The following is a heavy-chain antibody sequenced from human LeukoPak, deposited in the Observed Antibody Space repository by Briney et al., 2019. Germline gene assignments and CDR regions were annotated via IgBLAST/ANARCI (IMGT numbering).Heavy chain of an antibody. V-gene: IGHV4-59*02. Sequence: SETLSLTCTVSGGSVSSYYWSWIRQPPGKGLEWIGYIYYSGSTNYNPSLKSRVTMSVDTSKNQFSLKLSSVTAADTAVYYCARAGYCSGGSCSFFNDGWGQGTLVTVSS. J-gene: IGHJ4*02. CDR3: ARAGYCSGGSCSFFNDG. D-gene: IGHD2-15*01. CDR1: GGSVSSYY. CDR2: IYYSGST.